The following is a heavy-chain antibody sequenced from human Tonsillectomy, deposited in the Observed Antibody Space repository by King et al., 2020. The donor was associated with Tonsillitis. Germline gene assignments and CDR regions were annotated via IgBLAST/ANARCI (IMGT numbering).Heavy chain of an antibody. J-gene: IGHJ4*02. V-gene: IGHV3-30-3*01. Sequence: VQLVESGGGVVQPGRSLRLFCAASGFTFSDYALHWVRQAPGTGLEWVAAIRNDGTNTYYADFVRGRFTISRDDSRSTLYLQMNSLRADDTALYYCVRGSGGSNLRLGYDCWGQGTLVTVSS. D-gene: IGHD6-13*01. CDR3: VRGSGGSNLRLGYDC. CDR1: GFTFSDYA. CDR2: IRNDGTNT.